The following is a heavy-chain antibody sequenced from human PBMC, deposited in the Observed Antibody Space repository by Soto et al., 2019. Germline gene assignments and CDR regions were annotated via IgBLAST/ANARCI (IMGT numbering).Heavy chain of an antibody. Sequence: ASVQVSCKASGYTFTSYDINWVRQATGRGREWMRGMNPNSGNTGYAQKLQGRDTMTRNTSISTAYMELSSLRSEDAAVYYCARVPPSRVTIFGVVLRAYGMDVWGQGTTVTVSS. V-gene: IGHV1-8*01. J-gene: IGHJ6*02. D-gene: IGHD3-3*01. CDR3: ARVPPSRVTIFGVVLRAYGMDV. CDR1: GYTFTSYD. CDR2: MNPNSGNT.